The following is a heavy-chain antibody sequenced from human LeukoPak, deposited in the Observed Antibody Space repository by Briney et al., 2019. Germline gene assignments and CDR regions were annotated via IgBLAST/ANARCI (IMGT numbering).Heavy chain of an antibody. CDR2: INPNSGAT. Sequence: ASVKVSCKASGYTFTGYYMHWVRQAPGQGLEWMGWINPNSGATNYVQKFQGRVTMTRDTSISTAYMALSRLSSDDTAVYYCARVRGAAAKENYFDYWGQGTLVTVSS. CDR3: ARVRGAAAKENYFDY. J-gene: IGHJ4*02. D-gene: IGHD2-2*01. V-gene: IGHV1-2*02. CDR1: GYTFTGYY.